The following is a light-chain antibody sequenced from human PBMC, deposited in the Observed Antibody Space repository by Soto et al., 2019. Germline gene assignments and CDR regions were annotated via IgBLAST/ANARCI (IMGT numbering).Light chain of an antibody. CDR1: SSDVGSYNL. CDR2: EDI. CDR3: CSYAGSSTYV. V-gene: IGLV2-23*01. Sequence: QSALTQPASVFGSPGQSITISCTGTSSDVGSYNLVSWYQQHPGKAPKLMIYEDIKRPSGVSNRFSGSKSGNTASLTISGLQAEDEADYYCCSYAGSSTYVFGTGTKVTVL. J-gene: IGLJ1*01.